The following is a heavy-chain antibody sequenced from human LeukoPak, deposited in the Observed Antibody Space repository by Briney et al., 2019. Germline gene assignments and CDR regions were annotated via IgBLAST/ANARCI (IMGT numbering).Heavy chain of an antibody. CDR1: GGSFSGYY. J-gene: IGHJ4*02. CDR2: INHSGST. CDR3: ARGPQGTWIQLWKFDY. D-gene: IGHD5-18*01. V-gene: IGHV4-34*01. Sequence: PSETLPLTCAVYGGSFSGYYWSWIRQPPGKGLEWIGEINHSGSTNYNPSLKSRATISVDTSKNQFSLKLSSVTAADTAVYYCARGPQGTWIQLWKFDYWGQGTLVTVSS.